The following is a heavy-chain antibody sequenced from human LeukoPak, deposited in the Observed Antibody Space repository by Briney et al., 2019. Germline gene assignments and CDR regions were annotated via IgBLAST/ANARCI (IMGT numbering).Heavy chain of an antibody. CDR2: IWYDGSNK. D-gene: IGHD6-6*01. CDR1: GYTFTSYG. CDR3: ARERGYSSSFCPGY. V-gene: IGHV3-33*01. Sequence: SCKASGYTFTSYGMHWVRQAPGKGLEWVAVIWYDGSNKYYADSVKGRFTISRDNSKNTLYLQMNSLRAEDTAVYYCARERGYSSSFCPGYWGQGTLVTVSS. J-gene: IGHJ4*02.